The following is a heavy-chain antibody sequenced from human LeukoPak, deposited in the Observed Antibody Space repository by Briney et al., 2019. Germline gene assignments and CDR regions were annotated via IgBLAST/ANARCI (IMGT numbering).Heavy chain of an antibody. J-gene: IGHJ6*03. CDR1: GFTFSSYA. Sequence: PGGSLRLSCAASGFTFSSYAMHWVRQAPGKGLEWVAVISHHGIDKFYADSVQGRFTISRDNSRNTLFLQMNSLTTDDTAVYYCAKEVLVTIFGVSIEGYYYYYYMDVWGKGTTVTVSS. CDR3: AKEVLVTIFGVSIEGYYYYYYMDV. V-gene: IGHV3-30-3*01. CDR2: ISHHGIDK. D-gene: IGHD3-3*01.